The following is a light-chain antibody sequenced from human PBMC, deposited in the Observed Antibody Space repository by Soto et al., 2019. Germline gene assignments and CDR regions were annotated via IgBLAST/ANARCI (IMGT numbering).Light chain of an antibody. CDR2: GAS. CDR3: QQYNNWPPMYT. V-gene: IGKV3-15*01. Sequence: EIVMTQSPVTLSVSPGERATLSCRASQSVSSNLAWYQQKPGQAPRLLIYGASTRATGTPARFSGSGSGTEFTLTISSLQSEDFAVYYCQQYNNWPPMYTFGQGTKLEIK. CDR1: QSVSSN. J-gene: IGKJ2*01.